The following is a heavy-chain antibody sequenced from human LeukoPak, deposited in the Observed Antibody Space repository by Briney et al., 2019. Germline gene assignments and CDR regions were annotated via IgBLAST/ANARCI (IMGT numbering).Heavy chain of an antibody. Sequence: ASVKVSCKASGYSFTDNYIHWVRQAPGQGLGWMGWISPKSGDTNYAQKFQGRVTMTRDTSISTAYMELSRLRSDDTAVYYCARVNYYYDSSGYYCYWGQGTLVTLSS. V-gene: IGHV1-2*02. CDR3: ARVNYYYDSSGYYCY. D-gene: IGHD3-22*01. J-gene: IGHJ4*02. CDR2: ISPKSGDT. CDR1: GYSFTDNY.